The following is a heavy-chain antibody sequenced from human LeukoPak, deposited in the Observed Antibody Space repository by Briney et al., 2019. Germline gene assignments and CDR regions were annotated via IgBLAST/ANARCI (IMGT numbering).Heavy chain of an antibody. V-gene: IGHV3-64*01. CDR1: EFIFSSYA. J-gene: IGHJ6*03. CDR2: ISNYGGST. Sequence: GGSLRLSCVASEFIFSSYAMHWVRQAPGKGLEFVSTISNYGGSTYYANSVKGRFTISRDNSKSTLYLQMASLRADDMAVYYCARATYPGYYMDVWGKGTTVTVSS. CDR3: ARATYPGYYMDV.